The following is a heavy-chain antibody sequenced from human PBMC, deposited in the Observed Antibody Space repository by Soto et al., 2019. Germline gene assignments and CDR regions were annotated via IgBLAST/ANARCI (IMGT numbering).Heavy chain of an antibody. D-gene: IGHD4-17*01. Sequence: QLQLQESGPGLVKPSETLSLTCTVSGGSISSSSYYWGWIRQPPGKGLEWIGSIYYSGSTYYNPSLKSRVTISVDTSKNQFSLKLSSVTAADTAVYYCPRHAWTDYGDYEVQGWFDPWGQGTLVTVSS. V-gene: IGHV4-39*01. CDR1: GGSISSSSYY. CDR3: PRHAWTDYGDYEVQGWFDP. J-gene: IGHJ5*02. CDR2: IYYSGST.